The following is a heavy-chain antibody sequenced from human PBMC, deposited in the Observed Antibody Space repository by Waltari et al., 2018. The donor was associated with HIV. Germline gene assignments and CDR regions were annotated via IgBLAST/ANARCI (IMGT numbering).Heavy chain of an antibody. J-gene: IGHJ6*02. CDR2: ISGSGGRT. V-gene: IGHV3-23*01. Sequence: MQLLESGGGLAQPGGCLRLSCAASGFTYGSYGMSWVGQSPGKGLGWVSGISGSGGRTCYVDSVKGRFTISRDNSKNTLYLQMNSLRAEDTAVYYCAKDHSALRIAGARGYYGMDVWGQGTTVTVSS. D-gene: IGHD6-13*01. CDR3: AKDHSALRIAGARGYYGMDV. CDR1: GFTYGSYG.